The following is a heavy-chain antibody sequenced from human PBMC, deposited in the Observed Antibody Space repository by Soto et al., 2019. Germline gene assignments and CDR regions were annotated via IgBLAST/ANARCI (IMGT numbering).Heavy chain of an antibody. CDR2: IITLFGTS. V-gene: IGHV1-69*01. CDR3: AREVGYGDFSAALLD. CDR1: GGTFSSHS. Sequence: VQLMQSGAEVKKPGSSVKVSCKASGGTFSSHSINWVRQAPGQGLEWMGGIITLFGTSNYAQNFQGRVTITADQSTSKAYMELNSLTSDDTAVYYCAREVGYGDFSAALLDWCQGTLVTVSS. J-gene: IGHJ4*02. D-gene: IGHD2-21*02.